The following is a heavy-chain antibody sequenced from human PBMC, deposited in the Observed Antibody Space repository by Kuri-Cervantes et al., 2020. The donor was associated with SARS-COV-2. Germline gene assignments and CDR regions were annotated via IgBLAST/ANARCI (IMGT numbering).Heavy chain of an antibody. CDR2: IYHSGST. Sequence: SETLSLTCAVAGYSISSGYYWGWIRQPPGKGLEWIGSIYHSGSTYFNPSLKSRVTISVDTSKNQFSLKLSSVTAADTAVYYCARQGGIVVVPAALWGQGTLVTDSS. V-gene: IGHV4-38-2*01. J-gene: IGHJ4*02. D-gene: IGHD2-2*01. CDR1: GYSISSGYY. CDR3: ARQGGIVVVPAAL.